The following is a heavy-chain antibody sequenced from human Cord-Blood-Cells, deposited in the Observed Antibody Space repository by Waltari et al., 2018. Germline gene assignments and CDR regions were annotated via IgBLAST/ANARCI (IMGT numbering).Heavy chain of an antibody. CDR3: ARANWGKRAFDI. CDR1: GGSFSGYY. CDR2: INHSGST. J-gene: IGHJ3*02. D-gene: IGHD7-27*01. V-gene: IGHV4-34*01. Sequence: QVQLQQWGAGLLKPSETLSLTCAVYGGSFSGYYWSWIRPPPGKGLEWIGEINHSGSTNYNPSLKSRVTISVDTSKNQFSLKLSSVTAADTAVYYCARANWGKRAFDIWGQGTMVTVSS.